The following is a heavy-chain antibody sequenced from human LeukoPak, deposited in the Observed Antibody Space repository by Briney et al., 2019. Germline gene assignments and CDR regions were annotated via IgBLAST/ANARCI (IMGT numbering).Heavy chain of an antibody. D-gene: IGHD3-3*01. CDR1: VGSISSYY. V-gene: IGHV4-59*08. CDR2: IYYSGST. J-gene: IGHJ6*03. Sequence: SETLSLTCTVSVGSISSYYWSWIRQPPGKGLEWIGYIYYSGSTNYNPSLKSRVTISVDTSKNQFSLKLSSVTAADTAVYYCARQTFTIFGVVYYYYMDVWGKGTTVTVSS. CDR3: ARQTFTIFGVVYYYYMDV.